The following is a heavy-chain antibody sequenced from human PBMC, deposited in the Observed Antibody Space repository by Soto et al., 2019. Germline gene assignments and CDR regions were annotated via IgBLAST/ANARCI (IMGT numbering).Heavy chain of an antibody. V-gene: IGHV1-18*04. CDR1: GYTFTSYG. D-gene: IGHD3-3*01. J-gene: IGHJ4*01. CDR3: ARGVWTYYDFWSGYLESDYFDY. Sequence: ASVKVSCKASGYTFTSYGISWVRQAPGQGLEWMGWISAYNGNTNYAQKLQGRVTMTTDTSXSTAYMELRSLRSDDTAVYYCARGVWTYYDFWSGYLESDYFDYWG. CDR2: ISAYNGNT.